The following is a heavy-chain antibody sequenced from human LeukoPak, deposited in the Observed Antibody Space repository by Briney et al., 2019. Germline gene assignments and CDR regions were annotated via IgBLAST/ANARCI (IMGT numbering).Heavy chain of an antibody. Sequence: PGGSLRLSCAASGFTFSSYWMSWVRQPPGKGLEWIGEINHSGGTNYNPSLKSRVTISVDTSKNQFSLKLSSVTAADTAVYYCATTSTVTTLYFDYWGQGTLVTVSS. CDR1: GFTFSSYW. J-gene: IGHJ4*02. CDR3: ATTSTVTTLYFDY. CDR2: INHSGGT. V-gene: IGHV4-34*08. D-gene: IGHD4-17*01.